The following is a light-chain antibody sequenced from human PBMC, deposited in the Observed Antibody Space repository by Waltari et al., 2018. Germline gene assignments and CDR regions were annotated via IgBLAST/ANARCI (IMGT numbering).Light chain of an antibody. Sequence: DIQMTQSPSSLCASVGDRVTITCRASQTISRYLNWYQQKPGKAPNLLIYAASSLQSGVPSRFSGSGSGRDFTLIITSLQPEDFATYYCQQSYSFTRTFGQGTKVEIK. CDR3: QQSYSFTRT. CDR1: QTISRY. J-gene: IGKJ1*01. V-gene: IGKV1-39*01. CDR2: AAS.